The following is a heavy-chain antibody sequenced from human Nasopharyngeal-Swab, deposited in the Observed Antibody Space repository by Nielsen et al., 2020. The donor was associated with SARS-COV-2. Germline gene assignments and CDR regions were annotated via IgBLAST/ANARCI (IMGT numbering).Heavy chain of an antibody. Sequence: WVRQAPGQGLEWMGWISAYNGNTNYAQKLQGRVTMTTDTSTSTAYMELRSLRSDDTAVYYCAREGCISTSCYIDYWGQGTLVTVSS. CDR2: ISAYNGNT. J-gene: IGHJ4*02. V-gene: IGHV1-18*01. D-gene: IGHD2-2*02. CDR3: AREGCISTSCYIDY.